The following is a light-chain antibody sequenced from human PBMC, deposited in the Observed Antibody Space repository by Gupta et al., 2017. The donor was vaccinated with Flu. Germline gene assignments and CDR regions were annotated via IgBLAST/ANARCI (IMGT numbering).Light chain of an antibody. CDR3: MQGSHWPGT. V-gene: IGKV2-30*01. CDR2: QVS. Sequence: CRSSSGMVCSGVNTYLAWYQLKPGQSPRLLIYQVSYRDSGVPDRFSGSGSGTDFTLKISRVEAEDVGVYFCMQGSHWPGTFGQGTKLEIK. J-gene: IGKJ2*01. CDR1: SGMVCSGVNTY.